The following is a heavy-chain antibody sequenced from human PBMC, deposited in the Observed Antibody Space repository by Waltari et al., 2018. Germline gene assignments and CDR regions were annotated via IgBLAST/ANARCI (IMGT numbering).Heavy chain of an antibody. J-gene: IGHJ4*02. CDR1: GYTFTSYG. CDR2: IIPIFGTA. V-gene: IGHV1-18*01. D-gene: IGHD6-19*01. Sequence: QVQLVQSGAEVKKPGASVKVSCKASGYTFTSYGISWVRQAPGQGLEWMGGIIPIFGTANYAQKLQGRVTMTRDTSISTAYMELSRLRSDDTAVYYCARGGIAVAATFDYWGQGTLVTVSS. CDR3: ARGGIAVAATFDY.